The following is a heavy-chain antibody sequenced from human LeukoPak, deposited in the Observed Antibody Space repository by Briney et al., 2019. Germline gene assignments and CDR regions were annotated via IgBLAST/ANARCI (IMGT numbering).Heavy chain of an antibody. V-gene: IGHV4-39*01. J-gene: IGHJ2*01. CDR3: ARHPLTTRYFDL. CDR1: GGSISSSSYY. D-gene: IGHD4/OR15-4a*01. Sequence: TLSLTCTVSGGSISSSSYYWGWIRQPPGKGLEWIGSIYYSGSTYYNPSLKSRVTISVDTSKNQFSLKLSSVTAADTAVYYCARHPLTTRYFDLWGRGTLVTVSS. CDR2: IYYSGST.